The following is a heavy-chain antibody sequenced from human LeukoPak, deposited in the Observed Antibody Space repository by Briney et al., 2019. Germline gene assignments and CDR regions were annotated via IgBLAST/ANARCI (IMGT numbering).Heavy chain of an antibody. J-gene: IGHJ3*01. V-gene: IGHV4-61*08. CDR2: IYYTGTT. CDR3: ARPYCSGGGCDAFDV. CDR1: GGSISSGDYY. Sequence: SETLSLTCTVSGGSISSGDYYWSWIRQPPGKGLEWIGYIYYTGTTNYNPSLKRRVTISVDTSKNQISLNLISVTAADTAMYYCARPYCSGGGCDAFDVWGQGTMVTVSS. D-gene: IGHD2-15*01.